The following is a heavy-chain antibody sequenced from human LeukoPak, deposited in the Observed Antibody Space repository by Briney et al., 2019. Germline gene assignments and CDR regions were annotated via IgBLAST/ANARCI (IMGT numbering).Heavy chain of an antibody. CDR1: GGTFSSYA. CDR2: IIPIFGTA. Sequence: ASVKVSCKASGGTFSSYAISWVRQAPGQGLEWMGGIIPIFGTANYAQKFQGRVTITTDESTNTAYMGLSSLRSEDTAVYYCARGQTTVTTHDAFDIWGQGTMVTVSS. D-gene: IGHD4-17*01. J-gene: IGHJ3*02. CDR3: ARGQTTVTTHDAFDI. V-gene: IGHV1-69*05.